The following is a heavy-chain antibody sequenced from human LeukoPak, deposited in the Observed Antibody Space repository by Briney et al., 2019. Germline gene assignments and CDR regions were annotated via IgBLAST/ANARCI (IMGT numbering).Heavy chain of an antibody. V-gene: IGHV3-23*01. CDR3: ARDKSSSSLSYFDY. CDR1: GFTFSSYA. CDR2: ISGSGGST. Sequence: PGGSLRLSCAASGFTFSSYAMSWVRQAPGKGLEWVSAISGSGGSTYYADSVKGRFTISRDNSKNTLYLQMNSLRAEDTAVYYCARDKSSSSLSYFDYWGQGTLVTVSS. D-gene: IGHD6-6*01. J-gene: IGHJ4*02.